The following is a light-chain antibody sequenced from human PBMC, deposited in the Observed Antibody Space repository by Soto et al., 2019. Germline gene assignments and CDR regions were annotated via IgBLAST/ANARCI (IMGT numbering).Light chain of an antibody. J-gene: IGKJ5*01. CDR2: KAS. CDR3: QQYNSYRIT. Sequence: DIQMTQSPSTLSGSVGDRVTITCRASQTISSWLAWYQQKPGKAPKLLIYKASTLKSGVPSRFSGSGSGTDFTLTISSLQPEDFATYYCQQYNSYRITFGQGTRLEIK. V-gene: IGKV1-5*03. CDR1: QTISSW.